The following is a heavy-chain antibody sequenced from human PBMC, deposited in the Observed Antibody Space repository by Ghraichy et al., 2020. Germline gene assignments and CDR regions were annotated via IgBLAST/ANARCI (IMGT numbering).Heavy chain of an antibody. V-gene: IGHV3-74*01. D-gene: IGHD1-14*01. CDR1: EFSFTDYW. J-gene: IGHJ4*02. CDR2: LNIDGTTV. CDR3: VRSYKDGLRHFDY. Sequence: LSLTCAASEFSFTDYWMHWVRQTPGRGLEWVSHLNIDGTTVNYADSVKGRFTISRDNAKNTMYLQMISLTVEDTAVYYCVRSYKDGLRHFDYWGQGTLVTVSS.